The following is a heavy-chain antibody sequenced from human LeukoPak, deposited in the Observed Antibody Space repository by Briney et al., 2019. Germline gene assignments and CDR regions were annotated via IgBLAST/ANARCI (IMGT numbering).Heavy chain of an antibody. D-gene: IGHD1-26*01. V-gene: IGHV3-23*01. Sequence: GGSLRLSCAASGFTFSSYAMNWVRQAPGKGLEWISSISGSGDNAYYADSVKGRFTVSRDNSKNTLHLQMNSLRAEDTAVYYCAKVASGSYYNWPFDYWGQGTLVTVSS. CDR2: ISGSGDNA. J-gene: IGHJ4*02. CDR1: GFTFSSYA. CDR3: AKVASGSYYNWPFDY.